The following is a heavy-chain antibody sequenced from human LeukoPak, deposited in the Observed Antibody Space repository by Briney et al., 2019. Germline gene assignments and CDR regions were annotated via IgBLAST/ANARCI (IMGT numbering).Heavy chain of an antibody. Sequence: SETLSLTCTVSGGSISSYYWSWIRQPPGKGLEWFGYIYYSGSTNYNPSLKSRVTISVDTSKNQFSLKLSSVTAADTAVYYCAGLRIAARSFDYWGQGTLVTVSS. V-gene: IGHV4-59*01. J-gene: IGHJ4*02. CDR2: IYYSGST. CDR1: GGSISSYY. D-gene: IGHD6-6*01. CDR3: AGLRIAARSFDY.